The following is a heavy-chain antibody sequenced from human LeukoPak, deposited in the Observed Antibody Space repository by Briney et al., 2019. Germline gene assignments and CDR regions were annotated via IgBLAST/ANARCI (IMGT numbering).Heavy chain of an antibody. Sequence: PGGSLRLSCAASGFTFSRSWMTWVRQAPGKGVEWVASINEDGSEIHYVDSVKGRFTISRDNAKDSLYLQMNSRTAEDTAMYYCVRAYHPGGWFDPWGQGTLVTVSS. J-gene: IGHJ5*02. V-gene: IGHV3-7*04. CDR2: INEDGSEI. CDR3: VRAYHPGGWFDP. D-gene: IGHD2-21*01. CDR1: GFTFSRSW.